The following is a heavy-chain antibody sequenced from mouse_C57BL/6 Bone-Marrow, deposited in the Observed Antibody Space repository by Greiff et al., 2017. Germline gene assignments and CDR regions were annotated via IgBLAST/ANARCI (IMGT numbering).Heavy chain of an antibody. D-gene: IGHD3-2*02. V-gene: IGHV1-82*01. J-gene: IGHJ2*01. CDR1: GYAFSSSW. CDR3: ARKGSSGYNFDY. Sequence: VQLQQSGPELVKPGASVKISCKASGYAFSSSWMNWVKQRPGKGLEWIGRIYPGDGDTNYNGKFKGKATLTADKSSSTAYRQLSSLTSEDSAVYFCARKGSSGYNFDYWGQGTTLTVSS. CDR2: IYPGDGDT.